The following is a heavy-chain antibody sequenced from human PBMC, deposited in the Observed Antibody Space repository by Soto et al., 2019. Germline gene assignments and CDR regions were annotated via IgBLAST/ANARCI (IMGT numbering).Heavy chain of an antibody. CDR3: AREVREYSSSSLGY. V-gene: IGHV3-33*01. CDR1: GFTFSSYG. D-gene: IGHD6-6*01. Sequence: GGSLRLSCAASGFTFSSYGMHWVRQAPGKGLEWVAVIWYDGSNKYYADSVKGRFTISRDNSKNTLYLQMNSLRAEDMAVYYCAREVREYSSSSLGYWGQGTLVTVSS. CDR2: IWYDGSNK. J-gene: IGHJ4*02.